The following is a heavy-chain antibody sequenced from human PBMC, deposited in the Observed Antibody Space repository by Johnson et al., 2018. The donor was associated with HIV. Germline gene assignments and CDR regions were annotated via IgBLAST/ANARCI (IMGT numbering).Heavy chain of an antibody. D-gene: IGHD3-10*01. V-gene: IGHV3-30*04. CDR1: GFTFSSYA. J-gene: IGHJ3*02. Sequence: QVQLVESGGGVVQPGRSLRLSCAASGFTFSSYAMHWVRQAPGKGLEWVAVISYDGSNKYYADSVKGRFTISRDNSKNTLYLQMNSLRAEDTAVYYCTRWGGAFDIWGQGTMVTVSS. CDR3: TRWGGAFDI. CDR2: ISYDGSNK.